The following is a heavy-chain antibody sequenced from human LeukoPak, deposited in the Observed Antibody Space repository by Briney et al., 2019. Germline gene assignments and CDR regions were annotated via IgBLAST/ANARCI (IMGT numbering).Heavy chain of an antibody. CDR1: GYTFTSSN. D-gene: IGHD3-9*01. V-gene: IGHV1-8*01. CDR3: ARGLDVERSSAWSWGPKKFYYNVMDV. J-gene: IGHJ6*02. Sequence: ASVRVSCKVSGYTFTSSNINWERQAPGQGLEWMGWMNPSSGNTAYAQRFQGRVTMTRDTSTNTAFLQLTSLRSEDTAVYYCARGLDVERSSAWSWGPKKFYYNVMDVWGQGTTVTVSS. CDR2: MNPSSGNT.